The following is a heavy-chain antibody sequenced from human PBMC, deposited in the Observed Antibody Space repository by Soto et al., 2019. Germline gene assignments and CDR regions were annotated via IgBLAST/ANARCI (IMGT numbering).Heavy chain of an antibody. Sequence: GGSLRLSCAASGFNVSSNSMIWVRQAPGKGLEWLSLIHSDANTKYADSVKGRFTISRDSFENTVYLQMNSLRAEDTAVYYCARHVWLESWGQGTLVTVSS. CDR3: ARHVWLES. CDR1: GFNVSSNS. J-gene: IGHJ5*01. V-gene: IGHV3-53*01. CDR2: IHSDANT.